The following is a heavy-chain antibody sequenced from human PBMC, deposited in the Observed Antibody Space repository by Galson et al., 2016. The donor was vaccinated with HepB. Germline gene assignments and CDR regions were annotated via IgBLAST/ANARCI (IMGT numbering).Heavy chain of an antibody. Sequence: SETLSLTCTVSGGSFKTNYWTWIRPPPGKGLEWIGYVLYSGSTNYNPSLKSRLTVSIDTSKNQFSLRLTSVTAADTAVYYCARGLVVPAATYDYWGQGTLVTVSS. V-gene: IGHV4-59*01. D-gene: IGHD2-2*01. J-gene: IGHJ4*02. CDR1: GGSFKTNY. CDR3: ARGLVVPAATYDY. CDR2: VLYSGST.